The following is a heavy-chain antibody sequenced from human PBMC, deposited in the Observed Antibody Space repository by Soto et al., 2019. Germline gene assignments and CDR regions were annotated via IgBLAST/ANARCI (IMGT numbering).Heavy chain of an antibody. Sequence: SVKVSCKASGGTFSSYSISWVRQAPGQGLEWMGGIIPIFGTANYAQKFQGRVTITADESTSTAYMELSSLRSEDTTVYYCARVFSKGTSYYYYGMDVWGQGTTVTVSS. CDR1: GGTFSSYS. V-gene: IGHV1-69*13. CDR3: ARVFSKGTSYYYYGMDV. CDR2: IIPIFGTA. J-gene: IGHJ6*02. D-gene: IGHD4-4*01.